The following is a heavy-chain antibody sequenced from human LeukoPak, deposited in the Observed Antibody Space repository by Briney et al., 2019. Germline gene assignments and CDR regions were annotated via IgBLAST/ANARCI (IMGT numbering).Heavy chain of an antibody. Sequence: GGSLRLSRAASGFTVSSNYMSWVRQAPGKGLEWVSVIYSGGSTYYADSVKGRFTISRDNSKNTLYLQMNSLRAEDTAVYYCAREEYGSGSYSIDYWGQGTLVTVSS. CDR3: AREEYGSGSYSIDY. J-gene: IGHJ4*02. V-gene: IGHV3-66*01. CDR1: GFTVSSNY. D-gene: IGHD3-10*01. CDR2: IYSGGST.